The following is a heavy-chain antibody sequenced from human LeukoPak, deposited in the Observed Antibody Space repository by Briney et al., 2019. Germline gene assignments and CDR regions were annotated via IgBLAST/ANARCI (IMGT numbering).Heavy chain of an antibody. CDR3: AREISGPLAAAGGYYYYYMDV. CDR1: GFTFNSYS. CDR2: ISSSSSYI. D-gene: IGHD6-13*01. V-gene: IGHV3-21*01. Sequence: GGSLRLSCAASGFTFNSYSMNWVRQSPGKGLEWVSSISSSSSYIYYADSVKGRFTISRDNAKNSLYLQMNSLRAEDTAVYYCAREISGPLAAAGGYYYYYMDVWGKGTTVTISS. J-gene: IGHJ6*03.